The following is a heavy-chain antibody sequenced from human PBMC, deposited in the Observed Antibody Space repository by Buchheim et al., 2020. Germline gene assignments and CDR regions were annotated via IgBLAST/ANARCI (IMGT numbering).Heavy chain of an antibody. Sequence: EVQLVESGGGLVQPGGSLRLSCAASGFTFSSYEMNWVRQAPGKGLEWVSYISSSGSTIYYADSVKGRFTISRDNAKNSMSLQMNSLRAEDTAVYYCARVGGRTIFGVAILNSGFDYWGQGTL. V-gene: IGHV3-48*03. D-gene: IGHD3-3*01. CDR2: ISSSGSTI. CDR1: GFTFSSYE. CDR3: ARVGGRTIFGVAILNSGFDY. J-gene: IGHJ4*02.